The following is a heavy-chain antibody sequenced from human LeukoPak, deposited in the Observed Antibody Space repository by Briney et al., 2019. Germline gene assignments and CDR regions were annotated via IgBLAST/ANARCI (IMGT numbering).Heavy chain of an antibody. CDR2: IYYSGST. CDR1: GGSISSYY. J-gene: IGHJ4*02. Sequence: SETLSLTCTVSGGSISSYYWRWIRQPPGKGLEWIGYIYYSGSTNYNPSLKSRVTISVDTSKNQFSLKLSSVTAADTAVYYCARERYGDFDYWGQGTLVTVSS. CDR3: ARERYGDFDY. D-gene: IGHD4-17*01. V-gene: IGHV4-59*01.